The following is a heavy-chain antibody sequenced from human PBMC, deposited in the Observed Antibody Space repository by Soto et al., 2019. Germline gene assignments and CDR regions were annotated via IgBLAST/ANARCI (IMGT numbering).Heavy chain of an antibody. CDR2: IFYSGHL. CDR1: GTSFGTYY. J-gene: IGHJ4*02. V-gene: IGHV4-59*01. Sequence: QVRLQESGPGLVKPSETLSLTCAVSGTSFGTYYWSWIRQPPGKGLEWIGYIFYSGHLKYNPSLKSGLTIAEDPSKNQISLRLTSVAAADTAVYYCAREGGGYRFDYWGQGALVTVSS. CDR3: AREGGGYRFDY. D-gene: IGHD1-26*01.